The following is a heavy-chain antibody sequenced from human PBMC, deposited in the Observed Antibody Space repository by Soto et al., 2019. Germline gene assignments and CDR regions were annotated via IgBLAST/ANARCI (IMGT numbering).Heavy chain of an antibody. CDR3: AHIRREEWFASPLTSWAYNWFDP. V-gene: IGHV1-69*02. Sequence: GASVKVSCKASGGTFSSYTISWVRQAPGQGLEWMGRIIPISGITNYAQKFQGRVTMTGDTSISTAYMELSRLRSDDTAVYYCAHIRREEWFASPLTSWAYNWFDPWGQGTLVIVSS. CDR1: GGTFSSYT. D-gene: IGHD3-10*01. J-gene: IGHJ5*02. CDR2: IIPISGIT.